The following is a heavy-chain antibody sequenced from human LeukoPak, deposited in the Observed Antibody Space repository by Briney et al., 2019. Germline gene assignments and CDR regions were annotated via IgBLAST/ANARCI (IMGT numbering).Heavy chain of an antibody. CDR3: AKDFIEAGDYYYYMDV. CDR1: GFTFDDYA. V-gene: IGHV3-43D*03. D-gene: IGHD1-26*01. Sequence: GGSLRLACAASGFTFDDYAMHWVRQAPGKGLVWVLLLSWDGGNNHYADSVRGIFTLSRDNSKNSLYLQMNSLRAEDTALYYCAKDFIEAGDYYYYMDVWGKGTTVTVSS. CDR2: LSWDGGNN. J-gene: IGHJ6*03.